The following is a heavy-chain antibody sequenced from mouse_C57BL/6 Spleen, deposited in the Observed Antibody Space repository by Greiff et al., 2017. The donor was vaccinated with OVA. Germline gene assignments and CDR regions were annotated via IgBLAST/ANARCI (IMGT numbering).Heavy chain of an antibody. V-gene: IGHV7-1*01. J-gene: IGHJ3*01. CDR3: ARDEEDGSTLFAY. Sequence: EVMLVESGGGLVQSGRSLRLSCATSGFTFSDFYMEWVRQAPGKGLEWIAASRNKANDYTTEYSASVKGRFIVSRDTSQSILYLQMNALRAEDTAIYYCARDEEDGSTLFAYWGQGTLVTVSA. D-gene: IGHD2-3*01. CDR2: SRNKANDYTT. CDR1: GFTFSDFY.